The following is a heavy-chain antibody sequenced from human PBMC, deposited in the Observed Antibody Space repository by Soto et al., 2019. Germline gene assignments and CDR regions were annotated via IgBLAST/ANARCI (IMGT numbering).Heavy chain of an antibody. CDR2: INPSGGST. Sequence: ASVKVSCKASGYTFTSYYMHWVRQAPGQGLEWMGIINPSGGSTSYAQKFQGRVTMTRDTSTSTVYMELSSLRSEDTAVYYCARVHLLDYYYYGMDVWGLGTTVTVSS. J-gene: IGHJ6*02. CDR3: ARVHLLDYYYYGMDV. D-gene: IGHD2-15*01. CDR1: GYTFTSYY. V-gene: IGHV1-46*01.